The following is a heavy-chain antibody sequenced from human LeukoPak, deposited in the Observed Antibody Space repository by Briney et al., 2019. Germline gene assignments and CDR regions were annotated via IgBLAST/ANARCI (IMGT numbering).Heavy chain of an antibody. CDR1: GGSISSYY. J-gene: IGHJ3*02. D-gene: IGHD3-22*01. CDR2: IYYSGST. V-gene: IGHV4-59*08. Sequence: SETLSLTCTVSGGSISSYYWSWIRQPPGKGLEWIGYIYYSGSTNYNPSLKSRVTISVDTSKNQFSLKLSSVTAADTAVYYCARLGDYYDSSGLDAFDIWGQGTMVTVSS. CDR3: ARLGDYYDSSGLDAFDI.